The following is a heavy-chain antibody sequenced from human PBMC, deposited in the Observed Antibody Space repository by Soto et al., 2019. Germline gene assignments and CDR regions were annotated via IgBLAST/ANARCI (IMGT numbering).Heavy chain of an antibody. Sequence: ASVKVSCKASGYRFISYYVHWVRQAPGQGLEWIALVDPANGNTTYAQAYHGRTTITTDTSTSILFMELSSLRSEDTAVYFCARSISRWQSYYGMDVWGQGSTVTVFS. D-gene: IGHD2-21*01. CDR2: VDPANGNT. CDR1: GYRFISYY. V-gene: IGHV1-46*01. J-gene: IGHJ6*02. CDR3: ARSISRWQSYYGMDV.